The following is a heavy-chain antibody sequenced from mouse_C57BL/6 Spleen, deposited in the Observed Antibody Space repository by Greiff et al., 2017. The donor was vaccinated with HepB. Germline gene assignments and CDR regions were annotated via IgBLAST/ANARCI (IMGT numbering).Heavy chain of an antibody. J-gene: IGHJ1*03. V-gene: IGHV1-76*01. CDR1: GYTFTDYY. Sequence: VQLQQSGAELVRPGASVKLSCKASGYTFTDYYINWVKQRPGQGLEWIARIYPGSGNTYYNEKFKGKATLTAEKSSSTAYMQLSSLTSEDSAVYFCARQNLTYWYFDVWGTGTTVTVSS. CDR3: ARQNLTYWYFDV. CDR2: IYPGSGNT.